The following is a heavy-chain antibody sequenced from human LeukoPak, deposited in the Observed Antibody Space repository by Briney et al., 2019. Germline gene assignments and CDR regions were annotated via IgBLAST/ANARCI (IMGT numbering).Heavy chain of an antibody. V-gene: IGHV3-30*04. Sequence: GGSLRLSCAASGFAYSTYAIHWVGDATGKGMELVAFISNYEIRKYYEDYVKGRLTISRDNSRNTLYLQMDSLRTEDTAVYYCARRRQPGTITDAFDIWGQGTMVIVSS. J-gene: IGHJ3*02. CDR2: ISNYEIRK. CDR1: GFAYSTYA. D-gene: IGHD1-7*01. CDR3: ARRRQPGTITDAFDI.